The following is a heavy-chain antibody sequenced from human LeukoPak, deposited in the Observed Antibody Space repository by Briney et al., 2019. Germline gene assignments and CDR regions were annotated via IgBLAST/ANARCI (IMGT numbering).Heavy chain of an antibody. CDR2: ITSSGSTV. V-gene: IGHV3-11*01. CDR1: GFTFSDYY. J-gene: IGHJ4*02. Sequence: GGSLRFSCAASGFTFSDYYMSWIRQAPGKGLEGVSYITSSGSTVHYADSVKGRFTISRDNAKNSLYLQMNSLRAEDTAVYYCARDSYYYDSSGDYWGQGTLVTVSS. CDR3: ARDSYYYDSSGDY. D-gene: IGHD3-22*01.